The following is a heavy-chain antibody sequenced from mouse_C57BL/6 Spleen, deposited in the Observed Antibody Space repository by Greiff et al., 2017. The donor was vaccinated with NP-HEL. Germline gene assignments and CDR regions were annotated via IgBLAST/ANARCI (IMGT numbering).Heavy chain of an antibody. CDR2: IYPGSGST. V-gene: IGHV1-55*01. Sequence: QVQLQQPGAELVKPGASVKMSCKASGYTFTSYWITWVKQRPGQGLEWIGEIYPGSGSTNYNEKFKSKATLTVDTSSSTAYMQLSSLTSEDSAVYYCARPDYYGSSYWYFDVWGTGTAVTVSS. D-gene: IGHD1-1*01. CDR3: ARPDYYGSSYWYFDV. J-gene: IGHJ1*03. CDR1: GYTFTSYW.